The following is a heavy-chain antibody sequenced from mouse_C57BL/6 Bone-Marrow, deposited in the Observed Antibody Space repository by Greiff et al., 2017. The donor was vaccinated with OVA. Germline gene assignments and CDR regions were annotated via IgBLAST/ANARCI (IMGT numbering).Heavy chain of an antibody. Sequence: VQLQQSGAELVRPGASVTLSCKASGYTFTDYEMHWVKQTPVHGLEWIGAIDPETGGTAYNQKFKGKAILTADKSSSTAYMELRSLTSEDSAVYYCTGGYSIYYAMDYWGQGTSVTVSS. J-gene: IGHJ4*01. CDR2: IDPETGGT. D-gene: IGHD2-5*01. CDR3: TGGYSIYYAMDY. V-gene: IGHV1-15*01. CDR1: GYTFTDYE.